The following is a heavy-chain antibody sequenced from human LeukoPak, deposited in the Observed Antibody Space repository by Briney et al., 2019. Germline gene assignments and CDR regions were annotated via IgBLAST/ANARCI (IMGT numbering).Heavy chain of an antibody. D-gene: IGHD3-9*01. Sequence: ASVKVSCKASGYTFTSYYMHWVRQAPGQGLEWMGVINPSRGSTRYALKFQGRLTVTRDTSTSTVYMEMSSLRSGDTALYYCARAPSDIWTGHYPHFDYWGQGTLVTVSS. J-gene: IGHJ4*02. CDR3: ARAPSDIWTGHYPHFDY. V-gene: IGHV1-46*03. CDR2: INPSRGST. CDR1: GYTFTSYY.